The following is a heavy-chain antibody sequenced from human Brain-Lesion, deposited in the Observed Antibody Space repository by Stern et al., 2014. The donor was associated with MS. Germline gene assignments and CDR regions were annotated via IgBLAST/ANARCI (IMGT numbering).Heavy chain of an antibody. CDR3: ARERFSSSSRLFDY. CDR1: GFTFDSYA. J-gene: IGHJ4*02. CDR2: ISYDGDNK. D-gene: IGHD6-6*01. Sequence: VQLVQSGGGVVQPGRSLRLSCAASGFTFDSYAMHWVRQTPGKGLEWVAVISYDGDNKYYADSVKGRFTISRDNSKNTLYLLMNGLRPEDTAVYYCARERFSSSSRLFDYWGQGALVTVTS. V-gene: IGHV3-30-3*01.